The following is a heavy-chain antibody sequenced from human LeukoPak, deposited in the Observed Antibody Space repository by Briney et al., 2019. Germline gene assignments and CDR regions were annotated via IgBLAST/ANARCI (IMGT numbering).Heavy chain of an antibody. CDR1: GGSFSGYY. D-gene: IGHD4-17*01. V-gene: IGHV4-34*01. CDR2: INHSGST. CDR3: ARGRKVTTGYYYYYMDV. J-gene: IGHJ6*03. Sequence: SETLSLTCAVYGGSFSGYYWSWIRQPPGKGLKWIGEINHSGSTNYNPSLKSRVTISVDTSKNQFSLKLRSVTAADTAVYYCARGRKVTTGYYYYYMDVWGKGTTVTVSS.